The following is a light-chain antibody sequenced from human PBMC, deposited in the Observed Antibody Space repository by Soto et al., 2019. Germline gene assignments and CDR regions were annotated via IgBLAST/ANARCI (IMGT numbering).Light chain of an antibody. CDR2: EVN. J-gene: IGLJ3*02. CDR1: SSDVGGYNY. V-gene: IGLV2-8*01. CDR3: SSYADSNNVWV. Sequence: QSALTQPPSASGSPGQSVTISCTGTSSDVGGYNYVSWYQQHPGKAPKLMIYEVNRRPSGVPDRFSGSKSGNTASLTVSGLQAEDEADYYCSSYADSNNVWVLGGGTKLTVL.